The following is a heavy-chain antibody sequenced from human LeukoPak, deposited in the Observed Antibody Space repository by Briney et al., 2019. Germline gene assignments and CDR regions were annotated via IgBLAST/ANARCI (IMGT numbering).Heavy chain of an antibody. J-gene: IGHJ6*02. Sequence: GGSLRLSCAASGFTFSSYWMNWARQAPGKGLEWVASINHNGNVNYYVDSVKGRFTISRDNAKNSLYLQMSNLRAEDTAVYFCARGGGLNVWGQGTTVTVSS. V-gene: IGHV3-7*03. CDR3: ARGGGLNV. CDR1: GFTFSSYW. D-gene: IGHD3-16*01. CDR2: INHNGNVN.